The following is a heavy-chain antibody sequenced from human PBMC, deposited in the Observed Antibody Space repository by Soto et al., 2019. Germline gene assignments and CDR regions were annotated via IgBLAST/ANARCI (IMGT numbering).Heavy chain of an antibody. CDR2: IYTSGST. Sequence: SETLSLTCTVSGGSISSYYWSWIRQPAGKGLEWIGRIYTSGSTNYNPSLKSRVTMSVDTSKNQFSLKLSSVTAADTAVYYCARDPGGDADQEYYYYYCMDVWGQGTTVTVSS. CDR3: ARDPGGDADQEYYYYYCMDV. CDR1: GGSISSYY. J-gene: IGHJ6*02. V-gene: IGHV4-4*07.